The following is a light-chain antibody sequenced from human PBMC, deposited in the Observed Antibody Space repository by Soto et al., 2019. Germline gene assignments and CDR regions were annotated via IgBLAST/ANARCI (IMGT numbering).Light chain of an antibody. V-gene: IGKV1-13*02. CDR3: QQFNSYTHT. J-gene: IGKJ5*01. CDR1: QGISSA. CDR2: DAS. Sequence: AIQLTQAPSSLSASVGDRVTITCRASQGISSALAWYQQKPGKAPKLLIYDASSLESGVPSRFSGSGSGTDFTLTISSLQPEDFATYYCQQFNSYTHTFGQGTRLEIK.